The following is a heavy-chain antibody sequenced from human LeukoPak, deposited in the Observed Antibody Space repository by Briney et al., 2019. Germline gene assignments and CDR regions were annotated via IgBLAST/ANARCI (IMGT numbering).Heavy chain of an antibody. CDR3: AKGGISCSGGSCYRYYFDY. V-gene: IGHV3-23*01. CDR1: GFTFSSYA. CDR2: ISGSGGST. J-gene: IGHJ4*02. Sequence: PDGSLTLSCAASGFTFSSYAMSWVRQAPGKGLDWVSAISGSGGSTYYADSVKGRFTISRDNSKNTLYLQMNSLRAEDTAVYYCAKGGISCSGGSCYRYYFDYWGQGTLVTVSS. D-gene: IGHD2-15*01.